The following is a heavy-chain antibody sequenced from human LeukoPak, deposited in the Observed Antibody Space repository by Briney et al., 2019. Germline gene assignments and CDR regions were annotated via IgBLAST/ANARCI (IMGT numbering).Heavy chain of an antibody. CDR2: LYYGGST. D-gene: IGHD3-3*01. V-gene: IGHV4-59*11. CDR1: GGSISSHY. Sequence: KPSETLSLTCTVSGGSISSHYWSWMRQPPGKGLEWIGYLYYGGSTIYNPSLKSRVTISVDTSKNQFSLKLTSVTAADTAVYYCARGTIFGVVMDVWGQGTTVTVSS. CDR3: ARGTIFGVVMDV. J-gene: IGHJ6*02.